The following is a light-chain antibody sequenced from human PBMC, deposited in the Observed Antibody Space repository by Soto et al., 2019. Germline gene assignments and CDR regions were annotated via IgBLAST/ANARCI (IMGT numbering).Light chain of an antibody. CDR3: SSYTGSSTYV. CDR2: DVS. V-gene: IGLV2-14*01. CDR1: SSDVGGYNY. Sequence: QSALTQPASVSGSPGHSITISCTGTSSDVGGYNYVSWYQQYPGKAPKLMIYDVSNRPSGVSNRFSGSKSGNTASLTVSGLQAEDESDYYCSSYTGSSTYVFVTG. J-gene: IGLJ1*01.